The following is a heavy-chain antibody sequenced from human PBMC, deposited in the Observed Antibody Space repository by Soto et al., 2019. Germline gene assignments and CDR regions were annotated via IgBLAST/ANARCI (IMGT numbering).Heavy chain of an antibody. V-gene: IGHV6-1*01. CDR3: ARLIGNGWLDS. CDR1: GDSVSTNSAT. Sequence: PSQTLSLTSAISGDSVSTNSATWDWIRQSPSRGREWLVRTYYRSKWYNEDAVSVKGRITINPDTSNNHLSVQLNSVTPDDTAVDYCARLIGNGWLDSWGQGTLVTVSS. J-gene: IGHJ5*01. CDR2: TYYRSKWYN. D-gene: IGHD2-8*01.